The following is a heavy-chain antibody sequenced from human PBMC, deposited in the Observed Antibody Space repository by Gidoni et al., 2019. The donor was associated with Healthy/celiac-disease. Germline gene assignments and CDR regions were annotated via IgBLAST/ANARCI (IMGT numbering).Heavy chain of an antibody. CDR3: ARGLPMVRGSRPYNWFDP. V-gene: IGHV3-21*01. CDR1: GLPLSRYS. D-gene: IGHD3-10*01. Sequence: EVQLVVCGGGLVKPGASLRLSCAASGLPLSRYSMTWVRQAQGKGLDWVSSISSSSSYIYYADSVKGRFTISRDNAKNSLYLQMNSLRAEDTAVYYCARGLPMVRGSRPYNWFDPWGQGTLVTVSS. CDR2: ISSSSSYI. J-gene: IGHJ5*02.